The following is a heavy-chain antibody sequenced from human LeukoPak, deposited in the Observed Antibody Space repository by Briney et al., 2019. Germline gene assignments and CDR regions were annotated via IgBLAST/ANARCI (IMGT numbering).Heavy chain of an antibody. CDR1: GFTFSTSA. J-gene: IGHJ4*02. D-gene: IGHD3-16*01. CDR2: ISYDGSNK. V-gene: IGHV3-30-3*01. CDR3: AKSSGFGAARYYFDY. Sequence: GGSLRLSCAASGFTFSTSAMTWVRQAPGKGLEWVTVISYDGSNKYHADSVKGRFTISRDNSKNTLYLQMNSLRAEDTAVYYCAKSSGFGAARYYFDYWGQGTLVTVSS.